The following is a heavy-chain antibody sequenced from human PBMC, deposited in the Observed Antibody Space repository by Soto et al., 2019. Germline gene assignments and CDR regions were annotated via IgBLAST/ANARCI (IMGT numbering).Heavy chain of an antibody. CDR1: GGSVSSGSYY. Sequence: LSLTCTVSGGSVSSGSYYWSWIRQPPGKGLEWIGYIYYSGSTNYNPSLKSRVTISVDTSKNQFSLKLSSVTAADTAVYYCAIVLTGYYTMFDYWGQGTLVTVSS. CDR3: AIVLTGYYTMFDY. CDR2: IYYSGST. J-gene: IGHJ4*02. D-gene: IGHD3-9*01. V-gene: IGHV4-61*01.